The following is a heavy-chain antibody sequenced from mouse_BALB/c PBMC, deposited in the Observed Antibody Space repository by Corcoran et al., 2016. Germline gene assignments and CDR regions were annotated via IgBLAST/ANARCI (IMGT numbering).Heavy chain of an antibody. CDR1: GYSFTGYT. D-gene: IGHD2-10*02. V-gene: IGHV1-18*01. Sequence: EVQLQQSGPELVKPGASMKISCKASGYSFTGYTMNWVKQSHGMNLEWIGLINPYNGGTSYNQKFKGKATLTVDKSSSTAYMELLSLTSEDSAVYYCARGGVYGNYWYFDVWGAGTTVTVSS. CDR2: INPYNGGT. J-gene: IGHJ1*01. CDR3: ARGGVYGNYWYFDV.